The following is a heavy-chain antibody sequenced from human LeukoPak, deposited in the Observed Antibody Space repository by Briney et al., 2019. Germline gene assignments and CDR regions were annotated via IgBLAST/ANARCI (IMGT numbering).Heavy chain of an antibody. CDR1: GFTFSSYA. CDR2: ISGSGGST. J-gene: IGHJ4*02. V-gene: IGHV3-23*01. D-gene: IGHD5-24*01. Sequence: GGSLRLSCAASGFTFSSYAMSWVRQAPGKGLEWVSAISGSGGSTYYADSVKGRFTISRDNSKNTLYLQMNSLRAEDTAVYYCARPRDGYNPSYYFDYWGQGTLVTVSS. CDR3: ARPRDGYNPSYYFDY.